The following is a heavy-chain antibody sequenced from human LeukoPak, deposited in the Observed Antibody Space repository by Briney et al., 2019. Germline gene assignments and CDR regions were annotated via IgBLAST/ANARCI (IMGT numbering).Heavy chain of an antibody. CDR2: INQDGNSK. D-gene: IGHD2-21*01. CDR3: ARSLWPEDY. CDR1: AFAFSSYW. J-gene: IGHJ4*02. V-gene: IGHV3-7*01. Sequence: GGSLRLSCEASAFAFSSYWASWVRQAQGKGLEWVAKINQDGNSKNYVDSVGGRFTISKDNAKNSVYLQMNSLRAEDTAVYYCARSLWPEDYWGQGILVTVSS.